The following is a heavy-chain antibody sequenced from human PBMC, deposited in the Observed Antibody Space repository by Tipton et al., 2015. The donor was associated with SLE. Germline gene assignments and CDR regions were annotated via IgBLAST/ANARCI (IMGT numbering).Heavy chain of an antibody. CDR3: ARRDYDGYDAFDI. D-gene: IGHD4-17*01. Sequence: TLSLTCTVSGFSITSGYYWGWIRQSPEKGLEYIGYGTYSGTTNYNPSLKSRVTISVDTSNNRFSLKLTSATAADTAMYYCARRDYDGYDAFDIWGLGTMVTVSS. CDR2: GTYSGTT. V-gene: IGHV4-61*01. CDR1: GFSITSGYY. J-gene: IGHJ3*02.